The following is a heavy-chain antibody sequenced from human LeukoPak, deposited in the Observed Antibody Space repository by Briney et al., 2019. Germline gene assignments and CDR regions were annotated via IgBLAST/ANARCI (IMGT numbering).Heavy chain of an antibody. CDR1: GFTFKNYA. CDR2: IGNSYDT. V-gene: IGHV3-23*01. Sequence: GGSLRLSCAASGFTFKNYAMFWVRQAPGKGLEWVSAIGNSYDTYYADSVKGRFTISRDDSKNTLYLQMNSLRAEDTAVYYCAKDQGYYGSGSYKEYFQHWGQGTLVTVSS. D-gene: IGHD3-10*01. J-gene: IGHJ1*01. CDR3: AKDQGYYGSGSYKEYFQH.